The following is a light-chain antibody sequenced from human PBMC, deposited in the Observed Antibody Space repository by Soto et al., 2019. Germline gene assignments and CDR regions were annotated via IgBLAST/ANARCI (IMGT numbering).Light chain of an antibody. V-gene: IGLV2-14*01. CDR2: DVS. CDR3: TSYPTSNTRQIV. Sequence: QSVLTQPASVSGSPGQSITISCTGTSSDVGGYNYVSWYQQHPGKAPKFMIYDVSNRPSGVSNRFSGSKSGNTASLTISGLQAADEADYYCTSYPTSNTRQIVFGTGTKVTVL. CDR1: SSDVGGYNY. J-gene: IGLJ1*01.